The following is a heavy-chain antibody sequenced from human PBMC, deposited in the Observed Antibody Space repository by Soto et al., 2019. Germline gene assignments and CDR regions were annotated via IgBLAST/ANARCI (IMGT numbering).Heavy chain of an antibody. CDR1: KFSFRGYW. D-gene: IGHD1-26*01. V-gene: IGHV3-74*01. J-gene: IGHJ5*02. Sequence: EVQLVESGGGLVQPGGSLRLSCAASKFSFRGYWMHWVRQAPGKGLMWVSRVNPDGSTTTYADSVKGRFTISRDNAKNTVILQMKSLRADDKAVYYCAKVASGSYDWFDPWGQGTLVTVSS. CDR3: AKVASGSYDWFDP. CDR2: VNPDGSTT.